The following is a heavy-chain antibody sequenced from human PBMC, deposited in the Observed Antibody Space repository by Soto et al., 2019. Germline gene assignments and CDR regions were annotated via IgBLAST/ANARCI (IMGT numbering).Heavy chain of an antibody. J-gene: IGHJ4*02. CDR2: INYSGST. CDR3: AREDLWYGGPPSDY. Sequence: PSETLSLTCTVSGGSISSYYWSWIRQPPGKGLEWIGYINYSGSTNYNPSLKSRVTISVDTSKNQFSLELSSLRSEDTAVYYCAREDLWYGGPPSDYWGQGTLVTVSS. D-gene: IGHD4-17*01. CDR1: GGSISSYY. V-gene: IGHV4-59*01.